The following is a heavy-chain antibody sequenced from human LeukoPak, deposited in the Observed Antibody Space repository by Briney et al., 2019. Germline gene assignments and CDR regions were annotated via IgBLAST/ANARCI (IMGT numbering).Heavy chain of an antibody. J-gene: IGHJ6*03. CDR3: AKVRGNNHYYYYYMDV. CDR1: GFTFSNCA. Sequence: GGSLRLSCVASGFTFSNCAMSWVRRAPGKGLEWVSAISGSGDNTYYADSVKGRFTISRDNSKNTLYLQMNSLRAEDTAVYYCAKVRGNNHYYYYYMDVWGKGTTVTVSS. CDR2: ISGSGDNT. D-gene: IGHD4-23*01. V-gene: IGHV3-23*01.